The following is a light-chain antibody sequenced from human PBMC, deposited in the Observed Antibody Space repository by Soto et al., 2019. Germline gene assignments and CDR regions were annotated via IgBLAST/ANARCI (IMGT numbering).Light chain of an antibody. V-gene: IGKV1-5*01. Sequence: DIQMTQSPPTLSASVGDRVTITCRASQSISSWLAWYQQKPGKAPKLLIYDASGSESGVPSRFSGSGSGTEFTLTISSLQPDDFATYYCQQYNSYWTFGQGTKV. CDR1: QSISSW. J-gene: IGKJ1*01. CDR3: QQYNSYWT. CDR2: DAS.